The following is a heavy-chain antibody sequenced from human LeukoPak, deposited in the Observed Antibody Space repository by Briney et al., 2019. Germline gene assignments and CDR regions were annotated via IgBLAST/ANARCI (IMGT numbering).Heavy chain of an antibody. CDR1: GFTFSSYG. CDR3: AKGGARELLVDAFDI. J-gene: IGHJ3*02. Sequence: GGSLRLSCAASGFTFSSYGMHWVRQAPGKGLEWVAFIRYDGSNKYYADSVKGRSTISRDNSKNTLYLQMNSLRAEDTAVYYCAKGGARELLVDAFDIWGQGTMVTVSS. CDR2: IRYDGSNK. V-gene: IGHV3-30*02. D-gene: IGHD1-26*01.